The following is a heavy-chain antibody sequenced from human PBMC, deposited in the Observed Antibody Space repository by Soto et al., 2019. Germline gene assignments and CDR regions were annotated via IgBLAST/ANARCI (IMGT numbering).Heavy chain of an antibody. Sequence: TSETLSLTCAVSGGSISSSNWWSWVRQPPGKGLEWIGEIYHSGSTSYNPSLKSRVSISVDTSKNQFSLKLSSVTAADTAVYYCASQRAKTYYYDSSGYTGMDVWGQGTTVTVSS. CDR1: GGSISSSNW. CDR2: IYHSGST. CDR3: ASQRAKTYYYDSSGYTGMDV. V-gene: IGHV4-4*02. D-gene: IGHD3-22*01. J-gene: IGHJ6*02.